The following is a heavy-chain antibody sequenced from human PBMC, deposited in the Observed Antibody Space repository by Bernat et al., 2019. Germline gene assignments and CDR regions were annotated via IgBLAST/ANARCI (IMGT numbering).Heavy chain of an antibody. CDR3: AKDGSSLARAFDI. CDR1: GFTFSSYA. Sequence: EVQLLESGGGLVQPGGSLRLSCAASGFTFSSYAMSWVRQAPGKGLEWVSTISGGGGTTYYADSVKGRFTISRDNSNNTLYLQMNSLRAEDSDVYYCAKDGSSLARAFDIWGQGTMVTVSS. J-gene: IGHJ3*02. D-gene: IGHD6-6*01. V-gene: IGHV3-23*01. CDR2: ISGGGGTT.